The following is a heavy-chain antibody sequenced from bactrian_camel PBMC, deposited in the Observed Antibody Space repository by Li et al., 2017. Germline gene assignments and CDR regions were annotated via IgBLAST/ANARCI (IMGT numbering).Heavy chain of an antibody. V-gene: IGHV3S53*01. CDR2: ADKKGIM. D-gene: IGHD2*01. CDR1: GWAVTSAC. J-gene: IGHJ4*01. CDR3: VADLVWCTVVPGADQKFDY. Sequence: VQLVESGGGSVQAGGSLRLSCAASGWAVTSACLGWFRQAPGKEREGVAVADKKGIMTYADSVKGRFTISRDNAQNTVSLVMNSLKPEDTALYYCVADLVWCTVVPGADQKFDYWGQGTQVTVS.